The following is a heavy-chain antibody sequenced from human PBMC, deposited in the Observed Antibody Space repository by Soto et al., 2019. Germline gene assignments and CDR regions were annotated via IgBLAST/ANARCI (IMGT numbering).Heavy chain of an antibody. CDR2: IVVGSGNT. J-gene: IGHJ4*02. CDR3: AAMPYDFWSGYSYYFDD. V-gene: IGHV1-58*02. CDR1: GFTFTSSA. D-gene: IGHD3-3*01. Sequence: ASVKVSCKASGFTFTSSAMQWVRQARGQRLEWIGWIVVGSGNTNYAQKFQERVTITRDMSTSTAYMELSSLRSEDTAVYYCAAMPYDFWSGYSYYFDDWGQGTLVTVSS.